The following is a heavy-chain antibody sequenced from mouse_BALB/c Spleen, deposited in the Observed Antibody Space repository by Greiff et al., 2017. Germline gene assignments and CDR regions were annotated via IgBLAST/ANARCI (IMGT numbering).Heavy chain of an antibody. V-gene: IGHV5-17*02. Sequence: EVQLQESGGGLVQPGGSRKLSCAASGFTFSSFGMHWVRQAPEKGLEWVAYISSGSSTIYYADTVKGRFTISRDNPKNTLFLQMTSLRSEDTAMYYCARSGYYGSSPDYWGQGTTLTVSS. J-gene: IGHJ2*01. CDR1: GFTFSSFG. D-gene: IGHD1-1*01. CDR2: ISSGSSTI. CDR3: ARSGYYGSSPDY.